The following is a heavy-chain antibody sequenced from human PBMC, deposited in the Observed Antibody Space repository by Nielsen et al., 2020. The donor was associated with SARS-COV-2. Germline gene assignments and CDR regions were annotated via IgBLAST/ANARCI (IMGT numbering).Heavy chain of an antibody. J-gene: IGHJ4*02. Sequence: WVRQAPGQGLEWMGWISAYNGNTNYAQKLQGRVTMTTDTSTSTAYMELRSLRSDDTAVYYCARDQISRDGYIPNSYYFDYWGQGTLVTVSS. V-gene: IGHV1-18*01. CDR3: ARDQISRDGYIPNSYYFDY. D-gene: IGHD5-24*01. CDR2: ISAYNGNT.